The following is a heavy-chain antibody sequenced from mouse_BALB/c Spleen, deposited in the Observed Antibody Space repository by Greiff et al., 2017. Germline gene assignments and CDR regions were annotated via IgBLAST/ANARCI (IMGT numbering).Heavy chain of an antibody. CDR3: TRRSRPHYYAMDY. CDR1: GYTFTSYY. Sequence: QVQLQQPGAELVKPGASVKLSCKASGYTFTSYYMYWVKQRPGQGLEWIGEINPSNGGTNFNEKFKSKATLTVDKSSSTAYMQLSSLTSEDSAVYYCTRRSRPHYYAMDYWGQGTSVTVSS. V-gene: IGHV1S81*02. J-gene: IGHJ4*01. CDR2: INPSNGGT.